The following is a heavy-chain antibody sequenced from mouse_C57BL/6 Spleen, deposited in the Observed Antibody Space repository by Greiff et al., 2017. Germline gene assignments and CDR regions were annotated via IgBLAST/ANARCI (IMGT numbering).Heavy chain of an antibody. D-gene: IGHD4-1*01. J-gene: IGHJ4*01. V-gene: IGHV1-15*01. CDR3: TGGLGDAMDY. Sequence: QVQLQQSGAELVRPGASVTLSCKASGYTFTDYEMHWVKQTPVHGLEWIGAIDPETGGTAYNQKFKGKAILTADKSSSTAYMALRSLTSEDSAVYYCTGGLGDAMDYWGQGTSVTVSS. CDR1: GYTFTDYE. CDR2: IDPETGGT.